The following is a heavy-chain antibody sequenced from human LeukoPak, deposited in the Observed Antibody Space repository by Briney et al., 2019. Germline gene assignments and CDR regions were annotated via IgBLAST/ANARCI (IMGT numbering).Heavy chain of an antibody. V-gene: IGHV3-23*01. D-gene: IGHD2-2*01. J-gene: IGHJ4*02. CDR2: TSGDGGST. CDR1: GFTFSSYV. Sequence: PGGSLRLSCAASGFTFSSYVMSWVRQTPGKGLEWVSATSGDGGSTYYADSVKGRFTVSRDNSQNTLYLQMNSLRAEDTALYYCAKAYCISTTCFSPDYWGQGTLVTVSS. CDR3: AKAYCISTTCFSPDY.